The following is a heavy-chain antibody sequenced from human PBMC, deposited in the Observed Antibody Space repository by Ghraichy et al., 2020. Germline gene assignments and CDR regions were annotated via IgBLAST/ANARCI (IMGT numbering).Heavy chain of an antibody. Sequence: GGSLRLSCAASGFTFSSYAMSWVRQAPGKGLEWVSAISGSGGSTYYADSVKGRFTISRDNSKNTLYLQMNSLRAEDTAVYYCAKWMVQGVIPVGREYFQHWGQGTLVTVSS. CDR2: ISGSGGST. J-gene: IGHJ1*01. CDR3: AKWMVQGVIPVGREYFQH. CDR1: GFTFSSYA. D-gene: IGHD3-10*01. V-gene: IGHV3-23*01.